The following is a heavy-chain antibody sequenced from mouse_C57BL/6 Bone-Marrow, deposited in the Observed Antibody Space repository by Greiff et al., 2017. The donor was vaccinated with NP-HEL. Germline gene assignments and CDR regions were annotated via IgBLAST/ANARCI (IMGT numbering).Heavy chain of an antibody. Sequence: VQLQQSGPELVKPGASVKMSCKASGYTFTDYNMHWVKQSHGKSLEWIGYINPNNGGTSYNQKFKGKATLTVNKSSSTAYMELRSLTSEDSAVYYCALTTASSKGFAYWGQGTLVTVSA. CDR1: GYTFTDYN. CDR3: ALTTASSKGFAY. V-gene: IGHV1-22*01. J-gene: IGHJ3*01. D-gene: IGHD1-2*01. CDR2: INPNNGGT.